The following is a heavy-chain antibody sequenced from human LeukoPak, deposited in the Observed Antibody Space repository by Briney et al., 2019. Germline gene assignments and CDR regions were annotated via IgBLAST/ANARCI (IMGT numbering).Heavy chain of an antibody. CDR3: VRDNYNGYPDY. CDR1: GFHFSSYG. CDR2: IWNDGTKK. Sequence: GRSLRLSCAASGFHFSSYGMQWVPQAPGKGLEWVAVIWNDGTKKYYEDSVKGRFTISRDDSKNMLHLQMNSLRAEDTAMYYCVRDNYNGYPDYWGQGTRVTVSS. D-gene: IGHD5-18*01. V-gene: IGHV3-33*01. J-gene: IGHJ4*02.